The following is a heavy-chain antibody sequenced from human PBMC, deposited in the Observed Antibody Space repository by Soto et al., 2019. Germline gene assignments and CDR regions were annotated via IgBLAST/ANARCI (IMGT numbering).Heavy chain of an antibody. CDR1: GFTFSSYA. CDR2: ISYDGSNK. CDR3: ARDGGLDIVVVPAAHAETPSRLDY. D-gene: IGHD2-2*01. Sequence: GGSLRLSCAASGFTFSSYAMHWVRQAPGKGLEWVAVISYDGSNKYYADSVKGRFTISRDNSKNTLYLQMNSLRAEDTAVYYCARDGGLDIVVVPAAHAETPSRLDYWGQGTLVTVSS. V-gene: IGHV3-30-3*01. J-gene: IGHJ4*02.